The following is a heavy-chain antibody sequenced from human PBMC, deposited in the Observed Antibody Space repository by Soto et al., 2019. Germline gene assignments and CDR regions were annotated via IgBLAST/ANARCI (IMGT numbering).Heavy chain of an antibody. Sequence: GGSLRLSCAASGFTFSSYSMNWVRQAPGKGLEWVSSISSSSSYIYYADSVRGRFTISRDNAKNSPYLQMNSLRAEDTAVYYCARGYSSYDSSGYYYREYFQHWGQGTLVTVSS. J-gene: IGHJ1*01. D-gene: IGHD3-22*01. CDR3: ARGYSSYDSSGYYYREYFQH. CDR2: ISSSSSYI. CDR1: GFTFSSYS. V-gene: IGHV3-21*01.